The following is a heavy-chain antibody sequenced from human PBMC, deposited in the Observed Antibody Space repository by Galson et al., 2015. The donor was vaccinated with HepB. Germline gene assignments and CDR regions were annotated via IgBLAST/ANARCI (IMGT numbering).Heavy chain of an antibody. CDR2: INTGLGNT. V-gene: IGHV1-3*04. Sequence: SVKVSCKASGYTFTNYAMHWVRQAPGQRLEWMGWINTGLGNTDYSQTFQGRVTITRDTSASTAYMELSSLKSEDTAVFYCARGDCSGGSCYYVYWGQGTLVTVSS. J-gene: IGHJ4*02. D-gene: IGHD2-15*01. CDR3: ARGDCSGGSCYYVY. CDR1: GYTFTNYA.